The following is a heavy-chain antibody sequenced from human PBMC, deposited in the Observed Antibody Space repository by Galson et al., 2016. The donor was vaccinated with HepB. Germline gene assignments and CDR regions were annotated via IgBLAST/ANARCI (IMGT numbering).Heavy chain of an antibody. CDR2: ISGSGGST. CDR1: GFTFSNYA. J-gene: IGHJ4*02. V-gene: IGHV3-23*01. Sequence: SLRLSCAASGFTFSNYAMTWVRQAPGKGLEWVSSISGSGGSTYYADSVRGRFTISRDNSKTTLYLQMNSLGAEDTAVYYCAKSQYLPPLFDSWGQGTLVTVSS. D-gene: IGHD2/OR15-2a*01. CDR3: AKSQYLPPLFDS.